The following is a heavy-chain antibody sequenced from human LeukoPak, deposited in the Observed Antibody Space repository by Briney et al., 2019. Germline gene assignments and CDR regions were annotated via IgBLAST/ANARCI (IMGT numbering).Heavy chain of an antibody. Sequence: PSETLSLICSVSGGSISGYYWSWIRQPPGKGLEWIGYIYSRGFANYNPSLESRVTISVDVSKNQFSLNLNSVTAADTAVYYCAEATSNWFDPWGQGIPVTVSS. J-gene: IGHJ5*02. V-gene: IGHV4-4*09. CDR1: GGSISGYY. CDR2: IYSRGFA. CDR3: AEATSNWFDP.